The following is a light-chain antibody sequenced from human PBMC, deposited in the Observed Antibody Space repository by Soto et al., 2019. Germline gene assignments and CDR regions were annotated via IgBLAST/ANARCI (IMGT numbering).Light chain of an antibody. Sequence: DIQMTQSPSSLSASVGDRVTITCRASQSISNYLNWYQQKPGKAPKALIYAASSLQGGVPSRFSAIGSGTTFTLIISSLQPEDSATYYCQQSYRTPTFGQGTRLEIK. CDR1: QSISNY. CDR2: AAS. V-gene: IGKV1-39*01. CDR3: QQSYRTPT. J-gene: IGKJ5*01.